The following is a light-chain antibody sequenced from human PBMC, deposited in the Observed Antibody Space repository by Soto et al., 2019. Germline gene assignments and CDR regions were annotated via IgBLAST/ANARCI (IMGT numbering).Light chain of an antibody. Sequence: EIVMTQSPATLSVSPGERATLSCRASQGIGDTLAWYQQKPGQAPRLLISDASNRATGIPVRFSGSGSGTDFTLTISSLEAEDSAVYYCQQRSNWPSITFGQGTRLEI. CDR1: QGIGDT. CDR2: DAS. J-gene: IGKJ5*01. V-gene: IGKV3-11*01. CDR3: QQRSNWPSIT.